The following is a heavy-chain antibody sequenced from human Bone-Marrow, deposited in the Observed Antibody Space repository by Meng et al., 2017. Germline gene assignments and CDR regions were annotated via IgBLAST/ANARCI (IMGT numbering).Heavy chain of an antibody. D-gene: IGHD6-19*01. Sequence: VPRQEPAPVLPRPSPPLALTCAFSGGSISSSNWWSWVRQPPGKGLEWIGEIYHSGSTNYNPSLKSRVTISVDTSKNQFSLKLSSVTAADTAVYYCARGRSSGWYRPEYFQHWGQGTLVTVSS. CDR2: IYHSGST. J-gene: IGHJ1*01. V-gene: IGHV4-4*02. CDR3: ARGRSSGWYRPEYFQH. CDR1: GGSISSSNW.